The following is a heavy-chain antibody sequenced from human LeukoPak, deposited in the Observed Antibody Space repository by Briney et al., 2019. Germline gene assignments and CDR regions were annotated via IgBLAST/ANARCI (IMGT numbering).Heavy chain of an antibody. D-gene: IGHD6-13*01. CDR3: ARDPLYSSSWSDFDY. J-gene: IGHJ4*02. V-gene: IGHV3-11*01. CDR1: GFTFSDYY. CDR2: ISGRGNTI. Sequence: PGGSLRLSCAASGFTFSDYYMSWIRQAPGKGLEWVSYISGRGNTIYDADSVRGRFTISRDNAKNSLYLQMNSLRAKDTAVYYCARDPLYSSSWSDFDYWGQGTLVTVSS.